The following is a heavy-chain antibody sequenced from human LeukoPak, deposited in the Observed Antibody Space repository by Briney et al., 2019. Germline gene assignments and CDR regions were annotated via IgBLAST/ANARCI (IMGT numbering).Heavy chain of an antibody. CDR3: VKGLGNLFDD. CDR1: GLTLRSFG. D-gene: IGHD1-14*01. Sequence: GGSLRLSCAASGLTLRSFGMHWVREAAGKGLEWGTFISYDGSDKQYADSVKGRFTISRDTSKNTLYLQMNSLRVEDTAVYFCVKGLGNLFDDWGQGTLVTVSS. J-gene: IGHJ4*02. V-gene: IGHV3-30*18. CDR2: ISYDGSDK.